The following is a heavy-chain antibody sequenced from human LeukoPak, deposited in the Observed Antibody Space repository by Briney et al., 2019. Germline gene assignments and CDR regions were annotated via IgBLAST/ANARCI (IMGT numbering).Heavy chain of an antibody. CDR3: ARADRLHGGPYLIGP. CDR2: INPNSGGT. J-gene: IGHJ5*02. CDR1: GYTFIDYY. Sequence: ASVKVSCKTSGYTFIDYYMHWVRQAPGQGLEWMGWINPNSGGTSSAQKFQGRVTMTRDTSITTVYMEVNWLTSDDTATYYCARADRLHGGPYLIGPWGQGTLVTVSS. V-gene: IGHV1-2*02. D-gene: IGHD3-16*01.